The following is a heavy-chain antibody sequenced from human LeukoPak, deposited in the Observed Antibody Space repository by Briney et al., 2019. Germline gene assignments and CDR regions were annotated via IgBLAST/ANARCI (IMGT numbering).Heavy chain of an antibody. CDR2: IYYSGST. Sequence: SETLSLTCTVSGGSISSYYWSWIRQPPGKGLEWIGYIYYSGSTNYNPSLNSRVTISVDTSKNQYSLKLSSVTAADTAVYYCARAKGNWFDPWGQGTLVTVSS. CDR3: ARAKGNWFDP. J-gene: IGHJ5*02. V-gene: IGHV4-59*01. CDR1: GGSISSYY.